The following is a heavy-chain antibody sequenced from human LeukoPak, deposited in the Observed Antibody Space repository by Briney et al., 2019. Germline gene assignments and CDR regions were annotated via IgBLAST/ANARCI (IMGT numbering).Heavy chain of an antibody. Sequence: PGGSLRLSCAASGFTFSSYAMSWVRQAPGKGLEWVSAISGSGGSTHYADSVKGRFTISRDNSKNTLYLQMNSLRAEDTAVYYCAKWGSGYYFGLFDYWGQGTLVTVSS. V-gene: IGHV3-23*01. J-gene: IGHJ4*02. CDR3: AKWGSGYYFGLFDY. CDR2: ISGSGGST. D-gene: IGHD3-22*01. CDR1: GFTFSSYA.